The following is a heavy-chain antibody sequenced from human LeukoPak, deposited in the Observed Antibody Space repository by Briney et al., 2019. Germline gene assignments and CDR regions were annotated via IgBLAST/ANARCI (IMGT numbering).Heavy chain of an antibody. CDR2: VSGSGAGT. J-gene: IGHJ4*02. V-gene: IGHV3-23*01. CDR1: GFTFNTYA. Sequence: GGSLRLSCAASGFTFNTYAMSWVRQAPGKGLEWVAAVSGSGAGTYYADSVKGRFTISRDNSKNTLYLQMNSLRAEDTAVYYCAKDHKSAFDYWGQGTLVTVSS. CDR3: AKDHKSAFDY.